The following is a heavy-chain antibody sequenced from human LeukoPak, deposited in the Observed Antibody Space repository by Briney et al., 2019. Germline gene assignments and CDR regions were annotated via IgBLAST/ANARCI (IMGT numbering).Heavy chain of an antibody. V-gene: IGHV3-53*01. D-gene: IGHD1-14*01. J-gene: IGHJ4*02. CDR3: ARGVEPLAANTLAY. CDR2: IYSDGNT. Sequence: GGSLRLSCAASGFTFITNDMTWVRHAPGKALESVSVIYSDGNTKYADSVQGRFTISRDNSKNTLYLEMNSLSPDDTAVYYCARGVEPLAANTLAYWGQGTLVTVSS. CDR1: GFTFITND.